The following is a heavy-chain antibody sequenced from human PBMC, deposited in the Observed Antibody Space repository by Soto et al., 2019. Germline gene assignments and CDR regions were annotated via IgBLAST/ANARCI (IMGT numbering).Heavy chain of an antibody. CDR3: AKGKGGSMSSLFDY. J-gene: IGHJ4*02. CDR1: GFTFSSYP. Sequence: EVQLLESGGGLVQPGGSLRLSCAASGFTFSSYPMSWVRQAPGKGLEWVSTISGSGGSTYYADSVKGRFPISRANSKNTLSLQMNGLRAEDTALYYCAKGKGGSMSSLFDYWGQGTLVPVSS. V-gene: IGHV3-23*01. CDR2: ISGSGGST. D-gene: IGHD2-8*01.